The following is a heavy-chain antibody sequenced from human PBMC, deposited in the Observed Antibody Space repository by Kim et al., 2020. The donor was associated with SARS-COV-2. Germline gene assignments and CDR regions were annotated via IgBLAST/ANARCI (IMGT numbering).Heavy chain of an antibody. CDR2: ISESTRTI. J-gene: IGHJ4*02. Sequence: GGSLRLSCVASGLTFTSYAMKWVRQAPGKGLEWVSYISESTRTIYYADSVKGRFTISRDNAKTSVYLQVNSLRDDDTAVYYCATGSLEGGFDHWGQGTLVTVSS. D-gene: IGHD3-16*01. V-gene: IGHV3-48*02. CDR3: ATGSLEGGFDH. CDR1: GLTFTSYA.